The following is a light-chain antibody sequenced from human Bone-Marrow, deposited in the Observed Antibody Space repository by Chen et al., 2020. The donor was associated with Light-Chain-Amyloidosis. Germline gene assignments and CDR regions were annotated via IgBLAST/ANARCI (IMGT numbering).Light chain of an antibody. CDR1: DLPTKY. Sequence: SYELTQPPSVSVSPGQTARITCSGDDLPTKYAYWCQQKPGQAPVLVIHRDTERPSGISERFSGSSFGTTATLTISGVQAEDEADYHCQSADSSGTYEVIFGGGTKLTVL. J-gene: IGLJ2*01. V-gene: IGLV3-25*03. CDR2: RDT. CDR3: QSADSSGTYEVI.